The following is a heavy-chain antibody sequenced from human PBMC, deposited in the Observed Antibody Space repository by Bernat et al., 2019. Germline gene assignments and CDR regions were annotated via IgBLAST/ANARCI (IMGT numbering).Heavy chain of an antibody. CDR2: ITYDGSNK. J-gene: IGHJ3*02. Sequence: QVQVVESGGGVVQPGRSLRLSCAASGLSFRTCAMHWVRQAPGKGLEWVALITYDGSNKYYADSVKGRFTICRDNSKNTLYLQLNSLRAEDTAVYYCIRENDAFDIWGQGTMVTVSS. CDR1: GLSFRTCA. V-gene: IGHV3-30-3*01. CDR3: IRENDAFDI.